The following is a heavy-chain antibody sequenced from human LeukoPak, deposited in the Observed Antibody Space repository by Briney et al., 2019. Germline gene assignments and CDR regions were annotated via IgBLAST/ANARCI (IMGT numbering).Heavy chain of an antibody. CDR1: GFIFSNAW. CDR3: TTDGLFYSGSGPSGY. J-gene: IGHJ4*02. V-gene: IGHV3-15*01. Sequence: GGSLRLSCAASGFIFSNAWMIWVRQAPGKGLEWVGRIKSKGDGGTADYAAPVEGRFSIFRDDSQNTLFLQMDSLKTEDTAVYFCTTDGLFYSGSGPSGYWGQGALVTVSS. CDR2: IKSKGDGGTA. D-gene: IGHD3-10*01.